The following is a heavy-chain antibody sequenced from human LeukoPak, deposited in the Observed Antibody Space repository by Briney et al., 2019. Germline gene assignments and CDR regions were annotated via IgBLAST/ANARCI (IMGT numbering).Heavy chain of an antibody. CDR2: INPNSGGT. V-gene: IGHV1-2*02. J-gene: IGHJ4*02. CDR1: GYTFTSYY. D-gene: IGHD3-22*01. CDR3: AREYYYDSSGYYYLFGY. Sequence: ASVKVSCKASGYTFTSYYMYWVRQAPGQGLEWMGWINPNSGGTNYAQKFQGRVTMTRDTSISTAYMELSRLRSDDTAVYYCAREYYYDSSGYYYLFGYWGQGTLVTVSS.